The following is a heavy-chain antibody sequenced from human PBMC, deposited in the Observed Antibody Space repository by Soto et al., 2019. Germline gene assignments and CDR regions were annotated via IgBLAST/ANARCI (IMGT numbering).Heavy chain of an antibody. CDR3: TSGPPMYCSSSSCYASPFDY. V-gene: IGHV3-74*01. CDR2: INSDGSST. CDR1: GFTLSSYW. D-gene: IGHD2-2*01. J-gene: IGHJ4*02. Sequence: PGGSLRLSCAASGFTLSSYWMHWVRQAPWKGLVWVSRINSDGSSTSYADSVKGRFTISRDNAKNTLYLQMNSLRAEDTAVYYCTSGPPMYCSSSSCYASPFDYWGQGTLVTVSS.